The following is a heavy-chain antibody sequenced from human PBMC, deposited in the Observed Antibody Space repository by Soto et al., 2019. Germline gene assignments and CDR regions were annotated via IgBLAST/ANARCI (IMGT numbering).Heavy chain of an antibody. Sequence: QVQLVQSGAEVKKPGASVKVSCKASGYTFTSYGISWVRQAPGQGLEWMGWISAYNGNTNYAQKLQGRVTMTTDTSTSKAYMELRSLRSDDTAVYYCAFFLAAARLRSYTDYWGQGTLVTVSS. D-gene: IGHD6-6*01. J-gene: IGHJ4*02. CDR3: AFFLAAARLRSYTDY. CDR1: GYTFTSYG. CDR2: ISAYNGNT. V-gene: IGHV1-18*01.